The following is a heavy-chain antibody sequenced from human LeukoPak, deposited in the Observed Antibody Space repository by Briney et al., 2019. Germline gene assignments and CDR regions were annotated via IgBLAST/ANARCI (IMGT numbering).Heavy chain of an antibody. V-gene: IGHV4-39*01. CDR3: ARHRKGGPNGQRAFYYYYYYMDV. D-gene: IGHD2-8*01. J-gene: IGHJ6*03. CDR1: GGSISSSSYY. CDR2: IYYSGST. Sequence: SETLSLTCTVSGGSISSSSYYWGWIRQPPGKGLEWIGSIYYSGSTYYNPSLKSRVTISVDTSKNQFSLKLSSVTAADTAVYYCARHRKGGPNGQRAFYYYYYYMDVWGKGTTVTISS.